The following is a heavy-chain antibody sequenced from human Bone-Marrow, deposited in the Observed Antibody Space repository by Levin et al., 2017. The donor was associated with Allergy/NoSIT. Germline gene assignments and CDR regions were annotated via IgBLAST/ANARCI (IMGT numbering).Heavy chain of an antibody. V-gene: IGHV3-21*01. CDR3: ARITPTDVFDV. D-gene: IGHD2-15*01. CDR2: ISTYGNYR. Sequence: GGSLRLSCAASGFNFNMYNMIWVRQAPGKGLEYVSSISTYGNYRFFGESLRGRFSISRDDAMNTLYLYMNSLRPDDTALYYCARITPTDVFDVWGQGTLVTVSS. CDR1: GFNFNMYN. J-gene: IGHJ3*01.